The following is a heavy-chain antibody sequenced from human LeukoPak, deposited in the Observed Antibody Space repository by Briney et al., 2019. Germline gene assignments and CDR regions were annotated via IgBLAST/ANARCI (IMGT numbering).Heavy chain of an antibody. CDR3: AVLYDSSAGVAFDI. J-gene: IGHJ3*02. D-gene: IGHD3-22*01. CDR1: GYTFTIYD. V-gene: IGHV1-2*04. Sequence: GASVNVSCKASGYTFTIYDINWVRQATGQGLEWMGCMNPNSGDTDYAQKFQGWVTMTRDTSISTAYMELSRLRSDDTAVYYCAVLYDSSAGVAFDIWGQGTMVTVSS. CDR2: MNPNSGDT.